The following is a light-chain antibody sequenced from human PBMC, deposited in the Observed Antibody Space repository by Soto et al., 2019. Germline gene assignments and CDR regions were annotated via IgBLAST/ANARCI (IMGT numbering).Light chain of an antibody. Sequence: QSVLTQPPSVSAALGQKVTISCSGSSSNIGNNYVSWYQQLPGTAPKLLIYDNNKRPSGIPDRFSGSKSGTSATLGITGLQTGDEADYYCGTWDSSLSVGVFGGGTKLTVL. CDR2: DNN. V-gene: IGLV1-51*01. CDR1: SSNIGNNY. J-gene: IGLJ2*01. CDR3: GTWDSSLSVGV.